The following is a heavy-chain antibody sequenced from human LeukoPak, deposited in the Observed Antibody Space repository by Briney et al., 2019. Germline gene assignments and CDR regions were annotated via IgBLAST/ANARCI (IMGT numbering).Heavy chain of an antibody. J-gene: IGHJ4*02. CDR2: TNRDGSST. V-gene: IGHV3-74*01. D-gene: IGHD3-3*01. CDR1: GFTFSSYW. Sequence: GRSLRLAWAAAGFTFSSYWMHWVRQAPGKGPVWVARTNRDGSSTAYADSVKGRFTISKDNAKNTLYLLMNSLRAEDTAVYYCARDSVEWYIFDYWGQGTLVTVSS. CDR3: ARDSVEWYIFDY.